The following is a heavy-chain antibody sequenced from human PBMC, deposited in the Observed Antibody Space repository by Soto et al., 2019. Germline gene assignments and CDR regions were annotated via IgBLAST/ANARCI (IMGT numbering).Heavy chain of an antibody. CDR2: ISSSSSYI. Sequence: EVQLVESGGGLVKPGGSLRLSCAASGFTFSSYSMNWVRQAPGKGLEWVSSISSSSSYIYYADSVKGRFTISRDNAKNSLYLQMNCLRAEDTAVYYCARDFVGGFDPWGQGTLVTVSS. J-gene: IGHJ5*02. CDR3: ARDFVGGFDP. CDR1: GFTFSSYS. D-gene: IGHD3-16*01. V-gene: IGHV3-21*01.